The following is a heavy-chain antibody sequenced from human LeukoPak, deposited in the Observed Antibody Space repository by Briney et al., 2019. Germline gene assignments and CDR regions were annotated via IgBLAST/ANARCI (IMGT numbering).Heavy chain of an antibody. Sequence: RASVKVSCKASGYTVTSYYMHWVRQAPGQGLEWMAILNPSGGSSNYAQKFQGRAILTRATSTGTVYMELSSLRSEDTAVYYCASVYKHGMDVWGQGTTVIVSS. J-gene: IGHJ6*02. CDR1: GYTVTSYY. CDR3: ASVYKHGMDV. CDR2: LNPSGGSS. V-gene: IGHV1-46*01. D-gene: IGHD5-24*01.